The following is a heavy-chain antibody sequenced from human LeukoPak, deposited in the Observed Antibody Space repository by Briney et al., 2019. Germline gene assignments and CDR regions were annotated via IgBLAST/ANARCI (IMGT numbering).Heavy chain of an antibody. V-gene: IGHV3-74*01. CDR2: INSDGSST. CDR3: AREGRGYSYAFEY. J-gene: IGHJ4*02. D-gene: IGHD5-18*01. CDR1: GFTFSNYW. Sequence: GGSLRLSCADSGFTFSNYWMHWVRQAPGKGLVWVSRINSDGSSTTYADSVKGRFTISRDNGQHPLYLQMKSLRAEDTAVYYCAREGRGYSYAFEYWGQGTLVTVSS.